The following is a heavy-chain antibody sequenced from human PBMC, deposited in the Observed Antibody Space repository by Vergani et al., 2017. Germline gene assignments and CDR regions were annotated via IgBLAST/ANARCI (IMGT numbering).Heavy chain of an antibody. CDR1: GFTFNSYG. D-gene: IGHD2-15*01. V-gene: IGHV3-30*02. J-gene: IGHJ4*02. CDR3: AKEGGGYCSGGTCYPEY. Sequence: QVQLVESGGGVVQPGGSLRLSCAASGFTFNSYGLHWVRQAPGKGLEWVASIRSDESRRYYGDSMEGPFTISRDNSKNTLYLQMKSLRPADTAVYYCAKEGGGYCSGGTCYPEYWGQGTLVIVSS. CDR2: IRSDESRR.